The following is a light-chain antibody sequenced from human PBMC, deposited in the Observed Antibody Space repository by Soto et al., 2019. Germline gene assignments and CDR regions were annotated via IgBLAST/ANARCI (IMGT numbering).Light chain of an antibody. CDR2: QVS. V-gene: IGLV2-14*01. Sequence: QSALTQPASVSGSPGQSITISCTGTSSDVGAYNYVSWYQQLPGQAPKLMIHQVSNRPSGVSNRFSGSKSGNTASLTISGLQAEDEADYYCSSYTGSTTYVFGTGTKVTV. CDR1: SSDVGAYNY. CDR3: SSYTGSTTYV. J-gene: IGLJ1*01.